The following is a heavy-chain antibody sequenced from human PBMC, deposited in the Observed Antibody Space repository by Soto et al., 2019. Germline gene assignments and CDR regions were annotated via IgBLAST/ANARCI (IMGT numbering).Heavy chain of an antibody. J-gene: IGHJ6*02. CDR2: IYPGDSDT. CDR3: AREGVVVPAVPSFYYYGMDV. V-gene: IGHV5-51*01. D-gene: IGHD2-2*01. CDR1: GYSFTSYW. Sequence: PGESLKISCKGSGYSFTSYWIGWVRQMPGKGLEWMGIIYPGDSDTRYSPSFQGQVTISADKSISTAYLQWSSLKASDTAMYYCAREGVVVPAVPSFYYYGMDVWGQGTTVTVSS.